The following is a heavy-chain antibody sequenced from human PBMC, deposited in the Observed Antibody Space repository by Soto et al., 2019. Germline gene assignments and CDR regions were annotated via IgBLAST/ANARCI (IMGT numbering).Heavy chain of an antibody. Sequence: CESLNISCKVSGYSIPNYWIGWVCHMPGTGLERMGIVYPGDSDTRYSPSFQGQVTISVDRSISTAYLQWGSLKALDIAMYYCGSLAVDGSADYFGYWGQGSPVTV. CDR3: GSLAVDGSADYFGY. CDR2: VYPGDSDT. CDR1: GYSIPNYW. D-gene: IGHD6-19*01. J-gene: IGHJ4*02. V-gene: IGHV5-51*01.